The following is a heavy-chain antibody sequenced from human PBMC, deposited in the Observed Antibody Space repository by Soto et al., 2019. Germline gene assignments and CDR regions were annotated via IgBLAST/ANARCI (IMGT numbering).Heavy chain of an antibody. CDR1: GFTFSNYG. D-gene: IGHD3-10*01. V-gene: IGHV3-30*03. J-gene: IGHJ4*02. CDR2: ISDDGVSK. Sequence: PGGSLRLSCAASGFTFSNYGKHWVRQAPGPGLERVAVISDDGVSKYYEDSVQGRFTISRDNSESVVLLQMNSLRPDDTALYFCARAYYFGSGTSYTLYYWGQGTQVTVSS. CDR3: ARAYYFGSGTSYTLYY.